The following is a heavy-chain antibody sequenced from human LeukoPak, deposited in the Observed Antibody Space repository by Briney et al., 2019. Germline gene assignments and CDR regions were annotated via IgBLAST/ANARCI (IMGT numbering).Heavy chain of an antibody. CDR2: ISGYNAYT. Sequence: ASVKVSCKASGYTFSKYGISWVRQAPGQGLEWMGWISGYNAYTHYAQKLQGRVTMTTDTSTSTAYMELRSLRSDDTAVYYCARGTYYYDSSGYYSPYYFDYWGQGTLVTVSS. CDR1: GYTFSKYG. CDR3: ARGTYYYDSSGYYSPYYFDY. J-gene: IGHJ4*02. V-gene: IGHV1-18*01. D-gene: IGHD3-22*01.